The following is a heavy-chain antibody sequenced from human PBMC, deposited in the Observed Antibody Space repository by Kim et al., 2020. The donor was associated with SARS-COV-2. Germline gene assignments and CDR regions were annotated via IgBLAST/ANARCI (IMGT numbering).Heavy chain of an antibody. Sequence: GGSLRLSCAASGFTFSSYAMSWVRQAPGKGLEWVSAISGSGGSTYYADSVKGRFTISRDNSKNTLYLQMNSLRAEDTAGYYCAKAPQYSSSWYAGWFDPWGQGPPVTVSS. J-gene: IGHJ5*02. D-gene: IGHD6-13*01. CDR1: GFTFSSYA. CDR3: AKAPQYSSSWYAGWFDP. CDR2: ISGSGGST. V-gene: IGHV3-23*01.